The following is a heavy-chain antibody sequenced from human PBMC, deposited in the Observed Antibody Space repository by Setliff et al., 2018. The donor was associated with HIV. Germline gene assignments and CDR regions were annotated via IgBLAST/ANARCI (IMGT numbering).Heavy chain of an antibody. CDR1: GYSFTNYG. Sequence: ASVKVSCKASGYSFTNYGMNWVRQAPGQGLEWMGWINTNTGNPMYAQGFTGRFVFSLDTSVSTTYLQITSLKAEDTAVYYCASDTSEKTFPTGFGYWGQGTLVTVSS. CDR3: ASDTSEKTFPTGFGY. CDR2: INTNTGNP. V-gene: IGHV7-4-1*02. D-gene: IGHD4-17*01. J-gene: IGHJ4*02.